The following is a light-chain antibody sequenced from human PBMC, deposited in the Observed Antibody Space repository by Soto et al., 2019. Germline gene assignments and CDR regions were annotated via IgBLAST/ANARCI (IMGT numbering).Light chain of an antibody. V-gene: IGLV2-23*02. Sequence: QSALTQPASVSGSPGQSITISCTGSSSDVGTYNLVSWYQQHPGEAPKLMIYEVTKRPSGVSNRFSGSKSGNTASLTISGLQAEDEADYYCCSYAGSSYVFGTGTKLTV. CDR3: CSYAGSSYV. CDR1: SSDVGTYNL. CDR2: EVT. J-gene: IGLJ1*01.